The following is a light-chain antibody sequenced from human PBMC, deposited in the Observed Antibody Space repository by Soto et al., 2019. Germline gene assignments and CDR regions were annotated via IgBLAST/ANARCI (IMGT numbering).Light chain of an antibody. CDR1: QGIGND. CDR2: AVS. CDR3: QQLLSNPIT. Sequence: AIQMTQSPSSLSASVGDRVTITCRASQGIGNDLGWYQQKPGKAPKLLMYAVSSLQSGVPSRFSGSGSGTDFTLTISSLQPEDFATYYCQQLLSNPITFGQGTRLEIK. J-gene: IGKJ5*01. V-gene: IGKV1-6*01.